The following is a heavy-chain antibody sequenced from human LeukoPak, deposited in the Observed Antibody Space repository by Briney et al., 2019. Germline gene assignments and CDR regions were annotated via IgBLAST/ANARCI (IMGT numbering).Heavy chain of an antibody. J-gene: IGHJ4*02. V-gene: IGHV4-39*07. Sequence: WVRQPPGKGLEWIGSIYYSGSTYYNPSLKSRVTISVDTSKNQFSLKLSSVTAADTAVYYCARETYSSGWYGRVFDYWGQGTLVTVSS. CDR2: IYYSGST. CDR3: ARETYSSGWYGRVFDY. D-gene: IGHD6-19*01.